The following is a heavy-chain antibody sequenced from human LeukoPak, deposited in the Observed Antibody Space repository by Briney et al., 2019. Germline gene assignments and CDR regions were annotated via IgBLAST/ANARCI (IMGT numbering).Heavy chain of an antibody. CDR1: GFTFSSYA. Sequence: PGGSLRLSCAASGFTFSSYAMHWVRQAPGKGLEWVAVISYDGSNKYYADSVKGRFTISRDNPKNTLYLQMNSLRAEDTAVYYCARESIAARRGAFDIWGQGTMVTVSS. CDR3: ARESIAARRGAFDI. CDR2: ISYDGSNK. V-gene: IGHV3-30*04. J-gene: IGHJ3*02. D-gene: IGHD6-6*01.